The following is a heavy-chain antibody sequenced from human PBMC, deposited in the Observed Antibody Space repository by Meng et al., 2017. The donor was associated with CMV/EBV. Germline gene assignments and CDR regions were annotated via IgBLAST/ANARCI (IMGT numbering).Heavy chain of an antibody. CDR1: GFTFSSYW. V-gene: IGHV3-7*01. Sequence: GGSLRLSCAASGFTFSSYWMSWVRQAPGKGLEWVANIKQDGSEKYYVDSVKGRFTISRDNSKNTLYLQMNSLRAEDTAVYYCAKWAYYYDSSGTNYFDYWGQGTLVTVSS. CDR3: AKWAYYYDSSGTNYFDY. D-gene: IGHD3-22*01. CDR2: IKQDGSEK. J-gene: IGHJ4*02.